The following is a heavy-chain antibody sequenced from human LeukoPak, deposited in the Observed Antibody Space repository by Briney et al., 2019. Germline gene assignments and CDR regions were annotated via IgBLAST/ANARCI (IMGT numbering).Heavy chain of an antibody. J-gene: IGHJ4*02. CDR3: ATVVITTFNFDY. Sequence: ASVKVSCKASGYTLTELSMHWVRQTPGKGLEWMGGFDPEDGETIYAQKFQGRVTMTEDTSTDTAYMELSSLRSEDTAVYYCATVVITTFNFDYWGQGTLVTVSS. D-gene: IGHD3-22*01. CDR1: GYTLTELS. CDR2: FDPEDGET. V-gene: IGHV1-24*01.